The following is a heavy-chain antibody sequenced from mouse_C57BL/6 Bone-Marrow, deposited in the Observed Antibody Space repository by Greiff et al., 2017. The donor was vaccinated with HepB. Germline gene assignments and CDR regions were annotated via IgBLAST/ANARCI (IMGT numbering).Heavy chain of an antibody. CDR2: INSDGGST. CDR3: ASLNWDGGAMDY. V-gene: IGHV5-2*01. J-gene: IGHJ4*01. CDR1: EYEFPSHD. D-gene: IGHD4-1*01. Sequence: EVHLVESGGGLVQPGESLKLSCESNEYEFPSHDMSWVRKTPEKRLELVAAINSDGGSTYYPDTMERRFIISRDNTKKTLYLQMSSLRSEDTALYYCASLNWDGGAMDYWGQGTSVTVSS.